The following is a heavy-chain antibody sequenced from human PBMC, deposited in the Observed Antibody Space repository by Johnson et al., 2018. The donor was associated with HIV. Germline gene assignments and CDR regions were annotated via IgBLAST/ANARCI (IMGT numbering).Heavy chain of an antibody. CDR1: GFTFSSYW. J-gene: IGHJ3*02. V-gene: IGHV3-74*01. CDR3: ASAWGELDDAFDI. CDR2: INSDGSST. Sequence: EVQLVESGGGLVQPGGSLRLSCAASGFTFSSYWMHWVRQAPATGLVWVSRINSDGSSTSYADSVKGRFTISRDNAKNTLYLQMNSLRAEDTAVYYCASAWGELDDAFDIWGQGTMVTVSS. D-gene: IGHD1-26*01.